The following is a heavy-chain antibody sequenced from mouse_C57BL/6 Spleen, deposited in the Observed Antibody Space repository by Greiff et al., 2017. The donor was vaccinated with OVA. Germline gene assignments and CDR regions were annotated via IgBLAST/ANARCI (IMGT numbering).Heavy chain of an antibody. CDR1: GYTFTSYT. D-gene: IGHD3-2*02. Sequence: VQLQQSGAELARPGASVKMSCKASGYTFTSYTMHWVKQRPGQGLEWIGYINPSSGYTKYNQKFKDKATLTADKSSSTAYMQLSSLTSEDSAVYYCARSTAQDPYYAMDYWGQGTSVTVSS. J-gene: IGHJ4*01. CDR2: INPSSGYT. V-gene: IGHV1-4*01. CDR3: ARSTAQDPYYAMDY.